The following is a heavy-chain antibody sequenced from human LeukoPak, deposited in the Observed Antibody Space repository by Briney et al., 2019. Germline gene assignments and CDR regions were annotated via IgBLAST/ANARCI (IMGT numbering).Heavy chain of an antibody. CDR3: TRGHLPNPQYYFDY. CDR1: GFTFGEYP. CDR2: IRNKGYGGTT. D-gene: IGHD1-14*01. Sequence: GGSLRLSCTASGFTFGEYPMTWVRQAPGKGLEWVGFIRNKGYGGTTEYAASVKGRFTISRDDSKSIAYLQMNSLKTEDTAVYYCTRGHLPNPQYYFDYWGQGTLVTVSS. J-gene: IGHJ4*02. V-gene: IGHV3-49*04.